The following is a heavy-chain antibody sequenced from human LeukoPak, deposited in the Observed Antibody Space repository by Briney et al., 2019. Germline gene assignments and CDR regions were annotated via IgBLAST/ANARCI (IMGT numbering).Heavy chain of an antibody. J-gene: IGHJ3*02. V-gene: IGHV3-74*01. CDR2: INSDGSST. CDR3: ARANYDSSGYYDAFDI. CDR1: GFTFSNYW. Sequence: GGSLRLSCAASGFTFSNYWMHWVRQAPGKGLIWVSRINSDGSSTGYADSVKGRFTISRDNAKNTLYLQMSSLRAEDTAVYYCARANYDSSGYYDAFDIWGQGAMLTVSS. D-gene: IGHD3-22*01.